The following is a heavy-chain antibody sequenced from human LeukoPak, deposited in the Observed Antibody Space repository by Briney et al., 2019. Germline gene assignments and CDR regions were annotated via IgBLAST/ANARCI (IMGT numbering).Heavy chain of an antibody. CDR1: GFTFSEYA. J-gene: IGHJ4*02. D-gene: IGHD2-15*01. V-gene: IGHV3-23*01. CDR2: ISGSGDST. CDR3: ARDRAGFYSVDY. Sequence: PGRSLRLSCAVSGFTFSEYAMSWVRQAPGKGLECVSVISGSGDSTYYADSVKGRFTISRDNSKNTLYLQMNSLRAEDTAVYYCARDRAGFYSVDYWGQGTLVTVSS.